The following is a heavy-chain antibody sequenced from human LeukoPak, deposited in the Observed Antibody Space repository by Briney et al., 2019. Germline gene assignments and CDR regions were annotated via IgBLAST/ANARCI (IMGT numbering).Heavy chain of an antibody. V-gene: IGHV3-30*03. D-gene: IGHD4-17*01. CDR1: GFTFSSYG. CDR2: ISYDGSNK. J-gene: IGHJ4*02. Sequence: GGSLRLSCAASGFTFSSYGMHWVRQAPGKGLEWVAVISYDGSNKYYADSVKGRFTISRDNAKNSLYSQMNSRRDDDTAVYYCARDGGSHGAYPPRWGQGTVVTVS. CDR3: ARDGGSHGAYPPR.